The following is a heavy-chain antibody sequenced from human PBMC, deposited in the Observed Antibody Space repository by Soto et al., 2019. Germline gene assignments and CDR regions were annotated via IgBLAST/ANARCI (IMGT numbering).Heavy chain of an antibody. V-gene: IGHV1-69*04. CDR2: IIPILGIA. CDR1: GYTFTTNG. J-gene: IGHJ5*02. Sequence: GAPVKVSCKASGYTFTTNGVSWVRQAPGQGLEWMGRIIPILGIANYAQKFQGRVTITADKSTSTAYMELSSLRSEDTAAYYCRLMTRGLDDWFDPWGQGTLVTVSS. CDR3: RLMTRGLDDWFDP.